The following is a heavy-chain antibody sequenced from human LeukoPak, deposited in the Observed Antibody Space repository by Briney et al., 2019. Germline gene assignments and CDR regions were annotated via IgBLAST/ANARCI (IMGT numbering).Heavy chain of an antibody. V-gene: IGHV3-23*01. D-gene: IGHD4-17*01. J-gene: IGHJ4*02. Sequence: GGSLRLSCAASGFTFSSYAMSWVRQAPGKGLEWVSAISGSGDNTYYADSVKGRFTISRDNSKNTLYLQMNSLRAEDTAVYYCASYVALDYGDYYWGQGTLVTVSS. CDR3: ASYVALDYGDYY. CDR2: ISGSGDNT. CDR1: GFTFSSYA.